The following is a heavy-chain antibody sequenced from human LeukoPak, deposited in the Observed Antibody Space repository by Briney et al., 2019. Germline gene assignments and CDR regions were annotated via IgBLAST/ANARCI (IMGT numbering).Heavy chain of an antibody. CDR3: ARATYDSSGYSDAFDI. CDR1: GGSISSSSYY. J-gene: IGHJ3*02. D-gene: IGHD3-22*01. CDR2: IYYSGST. Sequence: PSETLSLTCTVSGGSISSSSYYWGWIRQPPGKGLEWIGSIYYSGSTYYNPSLKSRVTISVDTSKNQFSLKLSSVTAADTAVYYCARATYDSSGYSDAFDIWGQGTMVTVSS. V-gene: IGHV4-39*07.